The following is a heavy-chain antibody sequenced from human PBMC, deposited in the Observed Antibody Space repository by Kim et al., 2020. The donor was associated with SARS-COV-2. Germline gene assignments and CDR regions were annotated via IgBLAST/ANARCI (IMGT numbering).Heavy chain of an antibody. CDR2: ISAYNGNT. J-gene: IGHJ6*02. V-gene: IGHV1-18*01. CDR3: ASSAAAGPSYYYYGMDV. Sequence: ASVKVSCKASGYTFTSYGISWVRQAPGQGLEWMGWISAYNGNTNYAQKLQGRVTMTTDTSTSTAYMELRSLRSDDTAVYYCASSAAAGPSYYYYGMDVWGQGTTVTVSS. CDR1: GYTFTSYG. D-gene: IGHD6-13*01.